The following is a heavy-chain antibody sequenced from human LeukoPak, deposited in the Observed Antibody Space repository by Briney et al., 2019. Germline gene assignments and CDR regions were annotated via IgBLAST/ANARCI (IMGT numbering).Heavy chain of an antibody. V-gene: IGHV3-74*01. CDR1: GFTFSSYW. CDR3: ARGMRGYSGYELDY. J-gene: IGHJ4*02. CDR2: INSDGSNT. Sequence: PGGSLRLSCAASGFTFSSYWMHWVRQAPGKGLVWVSRINSDGSNTNYADSVKGRFTISRDNAKNTLYLQMNSLRAEDTAVYYCARGMRGYSGYELDYWGQGTLVTVSS. D-gene: IGHD5-12*01.